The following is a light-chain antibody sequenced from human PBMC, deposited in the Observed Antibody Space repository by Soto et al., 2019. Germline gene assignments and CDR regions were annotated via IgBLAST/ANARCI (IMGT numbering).Light chain of an antibody. Sequence: DIVLTQSPGTLSSSPGERATLSCRASQSVSSSYSAWYQQKPGQAPRLLIYGASSRAIGIPDRFSGSGSARDYALPISRRVPEDFVVYYCWQYCSVPSLTFGAGTKVDIK. CDR2: GAS. CDR3: WQYCSVPSLT. J-gene: IGKJ3*01. V-gene: IGKV3-20*01. CDR1: QSVSSSY.